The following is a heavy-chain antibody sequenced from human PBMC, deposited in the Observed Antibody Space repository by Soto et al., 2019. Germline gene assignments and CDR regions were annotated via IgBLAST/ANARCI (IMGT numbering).Heavy chain of an antibody. J-gene: IGHJ4*02. D-gene: IGHD1-26*01. CDR3: ARDVVGGCGDY. CDR1: GFTFSSYA. Sequence: QVQLVESGGGVVQPGRSLSLACAASGFTFSSYAMHWVRQAPGKGLEWVAVISYDGSNKYYADSVKGRFTISRDNSKNTLYLQMNSLRAEDTAVYYCARDVVGGCGDYWGQGTLVTVSS. CDR2: ISYDGSNK. V-gene: IGHV3-30-3*01.